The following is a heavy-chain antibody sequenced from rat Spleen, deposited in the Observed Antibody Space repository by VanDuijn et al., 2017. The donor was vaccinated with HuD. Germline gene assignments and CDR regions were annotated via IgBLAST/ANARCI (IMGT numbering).Heavy chain of an antibody. Sequence: EVQLVESGGGLVQPGRSMKLSCAASGFTFTNYYMAWVRQAPTKGLEWVASINTGGGNSYYRDSVKGRFTISRDNAKSTLYLQMDSLRSEDTATYYCARPDYSRFDYWGQGVMVTVSS. CDR1: GFTFTNYY. D-gene: IGHD1-2*01. CDR3: ARPDYSRFDY. V-gene: IGHV5-25*01. J-gene: IGHJ2*01. CDR2: INTGGGNS.